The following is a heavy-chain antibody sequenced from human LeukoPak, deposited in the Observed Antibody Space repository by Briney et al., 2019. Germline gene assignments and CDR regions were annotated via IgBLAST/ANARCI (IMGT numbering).Heavy chain of an antibody. J-gene: IGHJ6*04. V-gene: IGHV3-21*01. CDR1: GFTFSSYI. CDR2: ISSSSTYI. Sequence: PGGSLRLSCTASGFTFSSYIVNWVRQAPGKGLEWVSSISSSSTYIYYADSMKGRFTISRDNAKNSVYLQMNSLRAEDTAVYYCARGHYYGMDVWGKGSTVTISS. CDR3: ARGHYYGMDV.